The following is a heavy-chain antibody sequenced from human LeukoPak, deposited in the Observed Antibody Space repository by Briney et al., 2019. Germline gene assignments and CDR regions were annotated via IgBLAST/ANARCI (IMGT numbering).Heavy chain of an antibody. CDR2: IRGGGEK. CDR1: GISFSTYA. Sequence: PGGPLRLSCAASGISFSTYAMSWVRQTPARGLEWVSSIRGGGEKFYADSVKGRFTLSRDDSRNTVYLQLNNLRVDDTAVYYCAKANWISNADAVWWGQGTVVIVSS. J-gene: IGHJ4*02. CDR3: AKANWISNADAVW. D-gene: IGHD1-1*01. V-gene: IGHV3-23*01.